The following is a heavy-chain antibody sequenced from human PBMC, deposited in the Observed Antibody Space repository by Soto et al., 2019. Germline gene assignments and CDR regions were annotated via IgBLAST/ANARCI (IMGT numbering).Heavy chain of an antibody. D-gene: IGHD2-15*01. CDR1: GASVTTPTYY. Sequence: QVQLQESGPGLVKPSETLSLTCIVSGASVTTPTYYWTWIRQPPGQGLEWIGYISNSGSTNYNPSLKSLITISPDTSKNHFPLKLNFVGAADAAVYYWASRNPGGNGLAPWGQGTLVTVPS. V-gene: IGHV4-61*01. CDR3: ASRNPGGNGLAP. CDR2: ISNSGST. J-gene: IGHJ5*02.